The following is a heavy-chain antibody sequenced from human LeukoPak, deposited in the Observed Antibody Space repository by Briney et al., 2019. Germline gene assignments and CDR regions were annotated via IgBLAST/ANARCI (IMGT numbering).Heavy chain of an antibody. Sequence: EASVKVSCKASGYTFTSYGISWVRQAPGQGLEWMGWISAYNGNTNYAQKLQGRVTMTTDTSTSTAYMELRSLRSDDTAVYYCARDSVVSGYDLDAFDIWGQGTMVTVSS. CDR3: ARDSVVSGYDLDAFDI. J-gene: IGHJ3*02. CDR2: ISAYNGNT. D-gene: IGHD5-12*01. CDR1: GYTFTSYG. V-gene: IGHV1-18*01.